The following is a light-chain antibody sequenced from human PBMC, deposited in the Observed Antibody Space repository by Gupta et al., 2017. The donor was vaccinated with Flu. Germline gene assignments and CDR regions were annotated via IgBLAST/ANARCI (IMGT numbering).Light chain of an antibody. CDR2: EVS. CDR3: SSYTSSSTLV. Sequence: SITISCTGTSSDVGGYNYVSWYQQHPGKAPKLRIYEVSNRPSGVSNRFSGSKSGNTASLTISGLQAEDEADDYCSSYTSSSTLVFGGGTKLTVL. V-gene: IGLV2-14*01. CDR1: SSDVGGYNY. J-gene: IGLJ2*01.